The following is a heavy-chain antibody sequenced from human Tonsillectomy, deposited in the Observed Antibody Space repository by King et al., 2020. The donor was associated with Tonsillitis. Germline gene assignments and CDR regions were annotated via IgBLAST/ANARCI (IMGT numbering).Heavy chain of an antibody. V-gene: IGHV5-51*03. CDR2: IYPGDSDT. J-gene: IGHJ3*02. Sequence: EVQLVESGAEVKKPGESLKISCKGSGYRFASYWIGWVRQMPGKGLEWIGIIYPGDSDTRYSPSFQGQVTISADKAIATASLQWSSLKASDTAIYYCARRGGTYSDPFDIWGQGTLVTVSS. CDR3: ARRGGTYSDPFDI. D-gene: IGHD1-26*01. CDR1: GYRFASYW.